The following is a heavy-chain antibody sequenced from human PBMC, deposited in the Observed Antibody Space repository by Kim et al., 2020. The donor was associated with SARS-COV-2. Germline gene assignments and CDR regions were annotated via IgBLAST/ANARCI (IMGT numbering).Heavy chain of an antibody. D-gene: IGHD1-26*01. CDR2: ISNDGGGR. CDR3: EKDGINRGAKGTIWFDP. Sequence: GGSLRLSCAASGFTFSAYGIHWVRQAPGKGLEWVGGISNDGGGRSSIYAVTGRFTISRYNSKSTLKLQMHSMTAENKAVYDYEKDGINRGAKGTIWFDP. J-gene: IGHJ5*02. V-gene: IGHV3-30*18. CDR1: GFTFSAYG.